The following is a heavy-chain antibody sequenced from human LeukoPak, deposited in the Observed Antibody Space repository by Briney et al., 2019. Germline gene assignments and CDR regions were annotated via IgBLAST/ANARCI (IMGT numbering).Heavy chain of an antibody. CDR3: VRRRYNYGFDS. J-gene: IGHJ4*02. CDR2: VYHTGST. Sequence: PSETLSLTCTVSGYSISNGFYWAWIRQPPGKGLEWIGSVYHTGSTYSNPSLKSRVTISVDTSKNQFSLSLTSVTAADTAVFYCVRRRYNYGFDSWGQGSLVTVSS. V-gene: IGHV4-38-2*02. D-gene: IGHD5-18*01. CDR1: GYSISNGFY.